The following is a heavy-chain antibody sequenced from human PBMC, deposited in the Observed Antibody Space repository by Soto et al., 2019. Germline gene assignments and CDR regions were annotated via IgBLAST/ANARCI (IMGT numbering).Heavy chain of an antibody. V-gene: IGHV3-30-3*01. CDR1: GFTFSSYA. Sequence: QVQLVESGGGVVQPGRSLRLSCAASGFTFSSYAMHWVRQAPGKGLEWVAVISYDGSNKYYADSVKGRFTISRDNSKKXXYLQMHRLRAEDTAVYYCARDQVSQYSSGTYGMDVWGRGTTVTVSS. J-gene: IGHJ6*02. CDR2: ISYDGSNK. D-gene: IGHD6-19*01. CDR3: ARDQVSQYSSGTYGMDV.